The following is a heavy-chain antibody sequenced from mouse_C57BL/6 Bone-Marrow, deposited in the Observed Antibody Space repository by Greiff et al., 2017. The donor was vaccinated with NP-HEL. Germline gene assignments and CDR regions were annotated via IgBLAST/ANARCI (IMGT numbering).Heavy chain of an antibody. Sequence: EVKLVESGEGLVKPGGSLKLSCAASGFTFSSYAMSWVRQTPEKRLEWVAYISSGGDYIYYADTVKGRFTISRDNARNALYLQMSSLKSEDTAMYYCTEGRAFFAYWGQGTLVTVSA. CDR1: GFTFSSYA. CDR2: ISSGGDYI. J-gene: IGHJ3*01. D-gene: IGHD3-1*01. CDR3: TEGRAFFAY. V-gene: IGHV5-9-1*02.